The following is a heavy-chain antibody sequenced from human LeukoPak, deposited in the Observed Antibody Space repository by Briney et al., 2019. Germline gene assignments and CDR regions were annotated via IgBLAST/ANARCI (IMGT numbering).Heavy chain of an antibody. CDR2: MDPNSGNT. Sequence: SVKVSCKASGYTFNSYDINWVRQASGQGLEWMGWMDPNSGNTGYAQKFQGRVTMTKNNSITTVYMELSSLRSEDTAVYYCARALSWTTESYYYMDVWGKGTTVTVSS. CDR1: GYTFNSYD. CDR3: ARALSWTTESYYYMDV. V-gene: IGHV1-8*01. J-gene: IGHJ6*03. D-gene: IGHD3/OR15-3a*01.